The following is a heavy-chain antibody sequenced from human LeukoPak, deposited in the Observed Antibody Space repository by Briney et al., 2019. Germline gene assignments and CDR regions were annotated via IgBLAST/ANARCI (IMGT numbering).Heavy chain of an antibody. CDR3: ARLLGGMILAAY. V-gene: IGHV4-59*08. J-gene: IGHJ4*02. D-gene: IGHD3-22*01. Sequence: SETLSLTCSVSGGSMNSYYWSWIRQSPGKGLEWIGYIYYSGSTNYNPSLKSRVTISVDTSKNQFSLKLSSVTAADTAVYYCARLLGGMILAAYWGQGTLVSVSS. CDR1: GGSMNSYY. CDR2: IYYSGST.